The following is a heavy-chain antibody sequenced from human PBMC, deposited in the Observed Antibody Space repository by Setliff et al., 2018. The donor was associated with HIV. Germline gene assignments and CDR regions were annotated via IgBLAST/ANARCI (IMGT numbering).Heavy chain of an antibody. CDR1: GGSISSYY. Sequence: SETLSLTCTVSGGSISSYYWSWIRQPPGKGLEWIGYIHYNGATNYNPSLKSRVTISLDTSRTQFSLRLSSVTAADTAVYYCARHSPNVGVRGDAFDIWGQGTVVTVSS. CDR3: ARHSPNVGVRGDAFDI. D-gene: IGHD2-8*01. J-gene: IGHJ3*02. CDR2: IHYNGAT. V-gene: IGHV4-59*08.